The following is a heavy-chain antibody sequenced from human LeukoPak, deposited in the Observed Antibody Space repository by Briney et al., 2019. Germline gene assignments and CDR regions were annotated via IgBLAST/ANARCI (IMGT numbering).Heavy chain of an antibody. CDR2: ITTKASNYAT. CDR3: TTYRSGHY. V-gene: IGHV3-73*01. Sequence: GGSLRLSCEASGFTFSGSDIHWVRQASGKELEWVGRITTKASNYATAYGASVKGRFTISRDDSENTAYLQMNSLKTEDTAVYYCTTYRSGHYWGQGTLVTVSS. J-gene: IGHJ4*02. D-gene: IGHD6-19*01. CDR1: GFTFSGSD.